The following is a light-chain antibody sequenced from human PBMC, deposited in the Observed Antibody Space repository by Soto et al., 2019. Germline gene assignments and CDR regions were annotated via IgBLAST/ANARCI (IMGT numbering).Light chain of an antibody. Sequence: DIQMTQSPSTLSGSVGDRVTITCRASQSISSWLAWYQQKPGKAPKLLICKASSLERGVPSRFSGRRSGTEFTLTLSSLQPAAIATYYRQQYKSYYWTFGQGTKVAIK. V-gene: IGKV1-5*03. CDR3: QQYKSYYWT. CDR1: QSISSW. J-gene: IGKJ1*01. CDR2: KAS.